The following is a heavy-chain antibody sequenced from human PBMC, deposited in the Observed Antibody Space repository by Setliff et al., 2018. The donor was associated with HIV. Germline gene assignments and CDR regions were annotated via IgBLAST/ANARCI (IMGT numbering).Heavy chain of an antibody. Sequence: LSLTCTVSGGSVTDYFWNWIRQPPGKGLEWIGYIYSSGNTNYNPSLESRVSILLDTSKNQFSLRLSSVTATDTAVYYCARGHTWNYYGGDYFDYWGQGSLVTVSS. J-gene: IGHJ4*02. CDR2: IYSSGNT. CDR3: ARGHTWNYYGGDYFDY. D-gene: IGHD1-7*01. V-gene: IGHV4-59*02. CDR1: GGSVTDYF.